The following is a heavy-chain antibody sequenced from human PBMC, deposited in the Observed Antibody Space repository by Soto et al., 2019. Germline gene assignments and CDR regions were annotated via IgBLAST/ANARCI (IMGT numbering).Heavy chain of an antibody. CDR2: ISSSSSYI. D-gene: IGHD4-17*01. V-gene: IGHV3-21*01. CDR1: GFTFISYS. CDR3: AREPYGDYSNWFDP. J-gene: IGHJ5*02. Sequence: PGGSLRLSCAASGFTFISYSMNWVRQAPGKGLEWVSSISSSSSYIYYADSVKGRFTISRDNAKNSLYLQMNSLRAEDTAVYYCAREPYGDYSNWFDPWGQGTLVTVSS.